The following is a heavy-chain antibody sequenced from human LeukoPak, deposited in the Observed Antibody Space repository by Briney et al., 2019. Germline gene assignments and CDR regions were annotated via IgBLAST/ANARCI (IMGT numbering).Heavy chain of an antibody. Sequence: SETLSLTCAVYGGSFSGYYWSWIRQPPGKGLEWIGEINHSGSTNYNPSLKSRVTISVDTSKNQFSLKLSSVTAADTAVYYCASVEMATIIPWGQGTLVTVSS. CDR1: GGSFSGYY. CDR2: INHSGST. CDR3: ASVEMATIIP. D-gene: IGHD5-24*01. J-gene: IGHJ5*02. V-gene: IGHV4-34*01.